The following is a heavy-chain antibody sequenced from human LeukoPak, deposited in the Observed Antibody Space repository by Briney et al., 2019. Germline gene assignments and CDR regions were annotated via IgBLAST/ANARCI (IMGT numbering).Heavy chain of an antibody. J-gene: IGHJ4*02. D-gene: IGHD3-10*01. CDR1: GGSFSGYY. Sequence: SETLSLTCAVYGGSFSGYYWSWIRQPPGKGLEWIGEINHSGSTNYNPSLKSRVTISVDTSKNQFSLKLSSVTAADTAVYYCARNPVANSGSAFDYWGQGTLVTVSS. V-gene: IGHV4-34*01. CDR2: INHSGST. CDR3: ARNPVANSGSAFDY.